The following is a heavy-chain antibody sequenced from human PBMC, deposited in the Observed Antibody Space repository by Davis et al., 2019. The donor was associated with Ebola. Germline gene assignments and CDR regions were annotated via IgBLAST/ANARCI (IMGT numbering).Heavy chain of an antibody. CDR2: MDVTGVNK. J-gene: IGHJ3*01. CDR1: GFTVSNSV. CDR3: AKEMRGLGAFDL. Sequence: GESLKISCAASGFTVSNSVITWVRQAPGKGLQSVSGMDVTGVNKQYADSVKGRFTISRDTSKNTLYLQMNSLRADDTAVYFCAKEMRGLGAFDLWGQGTLVTVAS. D-gene: IGHD3-16*01. V-gene: IGHV3-23*01.